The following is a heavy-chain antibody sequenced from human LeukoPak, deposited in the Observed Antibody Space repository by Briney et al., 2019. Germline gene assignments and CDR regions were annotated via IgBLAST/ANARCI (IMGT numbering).Heavy chain of an antibody. CDR3: ATTTGWFGELFDY. J-gene: IGHJ4*02. D-gene: IGHD3-10*01. CDR1: GFTFSSYS. V-gene: IGHV3-21*01. CDR2: ISSSSSYI. Sequence: GGSLSLSCAASGFTFSSYSMNWVRQAPGTGLGWVSSISSSSSYIYYADSVKGRFTISRDNAKNSLYLQMNSLRAEDTAVYYCATTTGWFGELFDYWGQGTLVTVSS.